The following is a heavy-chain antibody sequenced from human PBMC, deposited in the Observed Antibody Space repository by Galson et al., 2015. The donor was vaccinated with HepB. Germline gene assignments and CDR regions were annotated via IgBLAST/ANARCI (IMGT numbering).Heavy chain of an antibody. CDR2: IRSKAYGGTT. Sequence: SLRLSCAASGFTFGDYTMSWFRQAPGKGLEWVGSIRSKAYGGTTEYVASVKRSFTISRHDSKSIAYLQINSLKTEGTAVYYCTGDRKGGYGPFDYWGQGTLVTVSS. V-gene: IGHV3-49*03. J-gene: IGHJ4*02. CDR1: GFTFGDYT. CDR3: TGDRKGGYGPFDY. D-gene: IGHD5-12*01.